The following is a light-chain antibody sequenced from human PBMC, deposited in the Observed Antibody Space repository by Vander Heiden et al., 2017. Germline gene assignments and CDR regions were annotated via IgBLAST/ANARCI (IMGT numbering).Light chain of an antibody. Sequence: DIVMTQSPLSLPVTPGEPASISCRSTESLLYSNGYNYLDWYLQKPGQSPQLLIDLGSNRASGVPDRFSGSGSGTDFILKISRVEAEDVGIYYCMQGLKSPYTFGQGTKVEIK. CDR2: LGS. V-gene: IGKV2-28*01. J-gene: IGKJ2*01. CDR3: MQGLKSPYT. CDR1: ESLLYSNGYNY.